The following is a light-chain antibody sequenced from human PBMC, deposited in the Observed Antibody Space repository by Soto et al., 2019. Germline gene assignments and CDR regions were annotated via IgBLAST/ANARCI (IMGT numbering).Light chain of an antibody. CDR2: EVT. V-gene: IGLV2-14*01. CDR3: TSYTTSRTRV. Sequence: QSVLTQPASVSGSPGQSIAISRTGTSSDVGIYNYVSWYQQHPGKVHELIIYEVTNRPXGVSNRFSGSKSGNTAYLIXSGXXAEDEADYYCTSYTTSRTRVFGTGTKVTVL. CDR1: SSDVGIYNY. J-gene: IGLJ1*01.